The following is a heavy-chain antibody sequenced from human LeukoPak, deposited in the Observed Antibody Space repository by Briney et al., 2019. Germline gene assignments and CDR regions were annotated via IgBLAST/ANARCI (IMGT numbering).Heavy chain of an antibody. D-gene: IGHD3-16*01. CDR3: ATGDTYDSSLY. CDR1: GDTVTGFS. V-gene: IGHV1-24*01. Sequence: ASVKVSCKVSGDTVTGFSIHWVRQAPGHGLEWMGGFDPEDGARIFAQKFQGRVTMTEDTSTDTAYMDLSSLRSEDTAVYYCATGDTYDSSLYWGQGTLVTVSS. J-gene: IGHJ4*02. CDR2: FDPEDGAR.